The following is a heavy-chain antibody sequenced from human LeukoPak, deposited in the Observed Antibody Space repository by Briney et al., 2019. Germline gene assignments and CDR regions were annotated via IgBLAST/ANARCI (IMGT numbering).Heavy chain of an antibody. CDR2: IYYRGNT. CDR3: ARGRGDYDILTGERLYYYYGMDV. J-gene: IGHJ6*02. Sequence: SETLSLTCTVSGGSISSYCWSWIRQPPGKGLEWIGYIYYRGNTNYSPSLKSRVTISVDTSKNQFSLNLSSVTAADTAVYYCARGRGDYDILTGERLYYYYGMDVWGQGTTVTVSS. D-gene: IGHD3-9*01. V-gene: IGHV4-59*01. CDR1: GGSISSYC.